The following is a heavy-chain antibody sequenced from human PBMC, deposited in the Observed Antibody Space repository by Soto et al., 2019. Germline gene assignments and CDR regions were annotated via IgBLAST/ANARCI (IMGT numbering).Heavy chain of an antibody. CDR3: ARDTGWGLGY. D-gene: IGHD6-19*01. Sequence: QGQLQESGPGLVRPSWTLSLTCAGSGDSINSNYSWTWVRHPPAKGLEWIAEIYYSWGTSYNPSLKSRVTLSRDKSKNQCSLNRTSVTAAITAMYYCARDTGWGLGYWGQGSLVIVYS. V-gene: IGHV4-4*02. CDR1: GDSINSNYS. J-gene: IGHJ4*02. CDR2: IYYSWGT.